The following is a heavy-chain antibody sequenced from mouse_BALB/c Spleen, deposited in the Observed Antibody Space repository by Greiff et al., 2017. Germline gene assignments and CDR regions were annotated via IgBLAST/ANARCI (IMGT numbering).Heavy chain of an antibody. CDR3: ANSNWAWFAY. CDR1: GFTFSSFG. J-gene: IGHJ3*01. Sequence: EVKLVESGGGLVQPGGSRKLSCAASGFTFSSFGMHWVRQAPEKGLEWVAYISSGSSTICYADTVKGRFTISRDNPKNTLFLQMTSLRSEDTAMYYCANSNWAWFAYWGQGTLVTVSA. CDR2: ISSGSSTI. D-gene: IGHD4-1*01. V-gene: IGHV5-17*02.